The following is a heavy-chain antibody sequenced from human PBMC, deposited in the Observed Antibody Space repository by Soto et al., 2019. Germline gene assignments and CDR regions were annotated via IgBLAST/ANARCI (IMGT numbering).Heavy chain of an antibody. J-gene: IGHJ6*03. V-gene: IGHV4-34*01. Sequence: SETLSLTGAVYGGAFSGDYWGGIRQPPWQGREWIGEVNHSGSTNDNPSLRSRGAISVDTSKNQFSLTLSSVPVADTAVYYCAREGIRGRYFWSGYSPFHYYSSIVVWGTGPTVTVSS. CDR1: GGAFSGDY. CDR3: AREGIRGRYFWSGYSPFHYYSSIVV. CDR2: VNHSGST. D-gene: IGHD3-3*01.